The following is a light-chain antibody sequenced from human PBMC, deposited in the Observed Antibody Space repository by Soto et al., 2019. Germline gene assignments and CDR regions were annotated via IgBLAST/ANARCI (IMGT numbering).Light chain of an antibody. CDR2: AAS. CDR3: QQSYSSPPN. J-gene: IGKJ4*01. Sequence: DIQMTQSPSSLSASGGDRVTITCRASQSISSYLNWYQQKPGNAPKLLIYAASSLQSGVPSRFSGSGSGTDFTLTISSLQPEDFATYHCQQSYSSPPNFGGGTKVEIK. V-gene: IGKV1-39*01. CDR1: QSISSY.